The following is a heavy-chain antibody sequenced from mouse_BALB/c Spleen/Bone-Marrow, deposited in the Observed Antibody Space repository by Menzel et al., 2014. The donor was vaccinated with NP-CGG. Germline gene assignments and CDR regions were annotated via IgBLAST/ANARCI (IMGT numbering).Heavy chain of an antibody. CDR1: GFNIKDTY. D-gene: IGHD1-1*01. CDR2: IDPADDTT. Sequence: VQLQQPGAELVKPGASVKLSCTTSGFNIKDTYIHWVKRRPEQGLDWIGRIDPADDTTIYDPKFQDKATITTDTSSSMAYLQLSSLTSGDAAVYFCSRGTRYYFDYWGQGTTLTVSS. J-gene: IGHJ2*01. V-gene: IGHV14-3*02. CDR3: SRGTRYYFDY.